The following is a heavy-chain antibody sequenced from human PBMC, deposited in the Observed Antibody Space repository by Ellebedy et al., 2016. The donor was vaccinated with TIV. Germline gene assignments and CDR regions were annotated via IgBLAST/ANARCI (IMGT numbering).Heavy chain of an antibody. V-gene: IGHV3-23*01. CDR1: GFTFSNYA. CDR2: ISVSGAST. Sequence: PGGSLRLSCAASGFTFSNYAMIWARQAPGKGLEWVSSISVSGASTYYADSVKGRLTISRDNSKNTLYLQMSRLRAEDTAVYFCASRIVRIYWGQGTLVTVSS. J-gene: IGHJ4*02. CDR3: ASRIVRIY. D-gene: IGHD1-26*01.